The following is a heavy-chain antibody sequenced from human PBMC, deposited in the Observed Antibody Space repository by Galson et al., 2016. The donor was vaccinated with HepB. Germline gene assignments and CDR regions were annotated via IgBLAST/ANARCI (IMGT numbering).Heavy chain of an antibody. CDR2: ISYDGSDK. D-gene: IGHD6-19*01. CDR1: GFSFSSYS. J-gene: IGHJ4*02. Sequence: SLRLSCAASGFSFSSYSMHWVRQAPGKGLEWVAVISYDGSDKYYADSVKGRFTISRDSSKNTLYLQMSSLRTEDTAVYYCARDLPHFSGWLGYWGQGIMVTVSS. V-gene: IGHV3-30*04. CDR3: ARDLPHFSGWLGY.